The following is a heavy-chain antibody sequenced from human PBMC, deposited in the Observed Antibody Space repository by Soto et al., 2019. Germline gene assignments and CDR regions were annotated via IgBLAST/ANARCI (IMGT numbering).Heavy chain of an antibody. CDR2: ISAHNGNT. D-gene: IGHD1-1*01. Sequence: QVHLVQSGAEVKKPGASVKVSCKVSGYDFTTYVITWVRQAPGQGLEWMAWISAHNGNTDYAQKLQGRVTVTRDTSTSTAYMELRSLRSDDTAMYYCARGRYGDYWGQGALVTVSS. CDR3: ARGRYGDY. J-gene: IGHJ4*02. V-gene: IGHV1-18*01. CDR1: GYDFTTYV.